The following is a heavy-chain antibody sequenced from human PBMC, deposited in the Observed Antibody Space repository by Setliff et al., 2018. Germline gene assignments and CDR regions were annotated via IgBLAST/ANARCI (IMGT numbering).Heavy chain of an antibody. CDR2: IYYSGGT. CDR1: GGSISSHY. V-gene: IGHV4-59*08. CDR3: ARHPAGQGAFDI. J-gene: IGHJ3*02. Sequence: SLTCTVSGGSISSHYWSWIRQPPGKGLEWIGYIYYSGGTNYNPSLKSRVTISVDTSKKQISLKLRSVTAADTAVYYCARHPAGQGAFDIWGQGTKVTVSS.